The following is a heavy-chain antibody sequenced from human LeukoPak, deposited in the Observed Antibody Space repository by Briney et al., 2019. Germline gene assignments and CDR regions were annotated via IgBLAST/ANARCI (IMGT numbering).Heavy chain of an antibody. CDR2: VNPYNDKT. CDR1: GYTFNTFD. CDR3: ARGRRLRGVTSRPIYYYYYMDV. D-gene: IGHD3-10*01. Sequence: ASVKLSCKASGYTFNTFDINWVRQAAGQGPEWMGWVNPYNDKTVYAPKFQGRVSISSNKSINTAYMEFSGLKSDDTAVYYCARGRRLRGVTSRPIYYYYYMDVWGGGTTVTVSS. J-gene: IGHJ6*03. V-gene: IGHV1-8*03.